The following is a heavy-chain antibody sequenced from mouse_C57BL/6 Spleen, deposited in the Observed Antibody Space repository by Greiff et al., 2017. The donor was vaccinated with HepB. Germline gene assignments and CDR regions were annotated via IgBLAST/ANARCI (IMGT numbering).Heavy chain of an antibody. D-gene: IGHD1-3*01. J-gene: IGHJ1*03. V-gene: IGHV1-52*01. CDR2: IDPSDSET. CDR3: ARDNPWYFDV. CDR1: GYTFTSYW. Sequence: QVQLKQPGAELVRPGSSVKLSCKASGYTFTSYWMHWVKQRPIQGLEWIGNIDPSDSETHYNQKFKDKATLTVDKSSSTAYMQLSSLTSEDSAVYYCARDNPWYFDVWGTGTTVTVSS.